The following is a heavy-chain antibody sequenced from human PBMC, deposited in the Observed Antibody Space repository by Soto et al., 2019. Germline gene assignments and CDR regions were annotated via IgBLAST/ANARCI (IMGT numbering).Heavy chain of an antibody. CDR2: IIPLVHII. CDR3: ARERRRDDSNAFDALDV. D-gene: IGHD3-22*01. Sequence: QVQLVQSGAEVKKPGSSVKVSCKASGGFYSIKTISWVRQAPGQGLEWMGRIIPLVHIINNAQKVQGRVAISADKSTSTAYMKLSSLTSDDTAIYFCARERRRDDSNAFDALDVWGQGTMVTVSS. J-gene: IGHJ3*01. V-gene: IGHV1-69*04. CDR1: GGFYSIKT.